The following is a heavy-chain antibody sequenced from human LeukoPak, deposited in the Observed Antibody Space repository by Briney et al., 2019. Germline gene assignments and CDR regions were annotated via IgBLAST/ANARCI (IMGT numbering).Heavy chain of an antibody. CDR3: ARDQLFGVY. D-gene: IGHD1-1*01. CDR2: IKQDGSEK. Sequence: GGSLRLSCAASGFTVSSYWMSWVRQAPGKGLEWVANIKQDGSEKNYVDSMKGRFTISRDNAKNSLYLQMNSLRAEDTALYYCARDQLFGVYWGQGTLVTVSS. J-gene: IGHJ4*02. CDR1: GFTVSSYW. V-gene: IGHV3-7*03.